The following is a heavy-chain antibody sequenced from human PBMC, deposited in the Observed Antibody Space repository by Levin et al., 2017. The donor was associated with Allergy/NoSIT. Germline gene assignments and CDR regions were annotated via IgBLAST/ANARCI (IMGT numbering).Heavy chain of an antibody. CDR3: TRDRPPRGDVWSGDGMDG. J-gene: IGHJ6*02. Sequence: GGSLRLSCTASGFTFGDYAMSWFRQAPGKGLEWVGFIRSKAYGGTTEYAASVKGRFTISRDDSKSIAYLQMNSLKTEDTAVYYCTRDRPPRGDVWSGDGMDGWGQGTTVTVSS. CDR1: GFTFGDYA. CDR2: IRSKAYGGTT. D-gene: IGHD3-3*01. V-gene: IGHV3-49*03.